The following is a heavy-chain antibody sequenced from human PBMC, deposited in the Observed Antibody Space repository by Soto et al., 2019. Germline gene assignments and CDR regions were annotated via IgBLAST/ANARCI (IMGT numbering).Heavy chain of an antibody. CDR1: GFTFSSYG. V-gene: IGHV3-33*01. J-gene: IGHJ3*02. D-gene: IGHD3-3*01. CDR2: IWYDGSNK. CDR3: ARGDFWSGYYMRRDFDI. Sequence: GGSLRLSCAASGFTFSSYGMHWVRQAPGKGLEWVAVIWYDGSNKYYADSVKGRFTISRDNSKNTLYLQMNSLRAEDTAVYYCARGDFWSGYYMRRDFDIWGQGTMVTVSS.